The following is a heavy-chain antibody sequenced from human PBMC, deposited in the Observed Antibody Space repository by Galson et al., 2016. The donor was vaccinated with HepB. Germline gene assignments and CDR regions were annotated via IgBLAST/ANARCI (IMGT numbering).Heavy chain of an antibody. Sequence: ETLSLTCAVSGDSISINKWWSWVRQPPGKGLEWIAEIYHSGSTNYNPSLTSRVTISVDKSKNQFSLNLSSLTAADTAVYYCARSAQRDYDFIWGRYNRDIFDIWGQGTMVTVSS. CDR1: GDSISINKW. V-gene: IGHV4-4*02. D-gene: IGHD3-16*01. CDR3: ARSAQRDYDFIWGRYNRDIFDI. CDR2: IYHSGST. J-gene: IGHJ3*02.